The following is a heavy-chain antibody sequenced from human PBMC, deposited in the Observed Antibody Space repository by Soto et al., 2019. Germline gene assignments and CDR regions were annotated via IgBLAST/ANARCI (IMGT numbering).Heavy chain of an antibody. D-gene: IGHD3-22*01. J-gene: IGHJ3*02. Sequence: PGGSLRLFCAASGFTFSSYAMHGVRQAPGKGLEWVAVISYDGSNKYYADSVKGRFTISRDNSKNTLYLQMNSLRAEDTAVYYCARGGYYYDSSGYYYDAFDIWGQGTMVTVSS. CDR3: ARGGYYYDSSGYYYDAFDI. CDR2: ISYDGSNK. V-gene: IGHV3-30-3*01. CDR1: GFTFSSYA.